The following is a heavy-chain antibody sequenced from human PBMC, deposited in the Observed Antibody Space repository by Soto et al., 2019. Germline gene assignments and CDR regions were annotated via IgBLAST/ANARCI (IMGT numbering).Heavy chain of an antibody. CDR1: GFTFSSYA. Sequence: PGGSLRLSCAASGFTFSSYAMHWVRPAPGKVLEWVAVISYDGSNKYYADSVKGRFTISRDNSKNTLYLQMNSLRAEDTAVYYCARGSYGSGSTRYYYGMDVWGQGTTVTVSS. CDR2: ISYDGSNK. V-gene: IGHV3-30-3*01. CDR3: ARGSYGSGSTRYYYGMDV. D-gene: IGHD3-10*01. J-gene: IGHJ6*02.